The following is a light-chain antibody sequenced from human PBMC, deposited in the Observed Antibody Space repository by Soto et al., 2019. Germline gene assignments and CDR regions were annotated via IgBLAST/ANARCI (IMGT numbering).Light chain of an antibody. V-gene: IGKV3-15*01. Sequence: EIVMTQSPATLSVSPGQRATLSCRASQSVSSNLAWYQQKPGQAPRLLIYGASTRATGFPARFSGSGSGTEFTLTISSLQSEDFAVYYCQHYSEWPFTFGQGYKVEIK. CDR2: GAS. CDR1: QSVSSN. J-gene: IGKJ2*01. CDR3: QHYSEWPFT.